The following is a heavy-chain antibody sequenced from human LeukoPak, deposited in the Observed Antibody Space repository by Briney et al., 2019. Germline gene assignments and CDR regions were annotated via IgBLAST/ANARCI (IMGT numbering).Heavy chain of an antibody. Sequence: PGGSLRLSCAASGFTFSGYWMNWVRQAPGKGPEWVAIIKEDGSEKYYVDSVEGRFIISTDKATNSLYLQMNGLRAEDTAVYYCAKDRGLWLEYTSVGNWFDPWGQGTLVTVSS. CDR3: AKDRGLWLEYTSVGNWFDP. D-gene: IGHD2/OR15-2a*01. CDR2: IKEDGSEK. V-gene: IGHV3-7*01. CDR1: GFTFSGYW. J-gene: IGHJ5*02.